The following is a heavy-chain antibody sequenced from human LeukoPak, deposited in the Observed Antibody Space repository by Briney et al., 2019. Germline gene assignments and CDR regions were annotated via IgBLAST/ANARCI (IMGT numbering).Heavy chain of an antibody. D-gene: IGHD6-19*01. CDR3: AKSPQNVGWWIDY. V-gene: IGHV3-23*01. CDR1: GFTFSNHA. J-gene: IGHJ4*02. Sequence: PGGSLRLSCAASGFTFSNHAMNWVRQAPGKGLEWVSSISGYGDSTKYADSVKGRFTISRDNSKITLYLQLNSLRVDDTAVYYCAKSPQNVGWWIDYWGQGTLVTVSS. CDR2: ISGYGDST.